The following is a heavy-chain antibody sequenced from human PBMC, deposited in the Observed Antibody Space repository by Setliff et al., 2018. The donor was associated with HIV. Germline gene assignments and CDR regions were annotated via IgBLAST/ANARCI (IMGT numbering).Heavy chain of an antibody. V-gene: IGHV4-59*11. J-gene: IGHJ6*03. CDR1: GGSIENLY. CDR3: ASTSMGMTRKPIWYYHMDV. Sequence: SETLSLTCTVSGGSIENLYWTWIRQPSGRGLEWIGYVYSTGSTKYTPSLKSRATMSDDTSKNQISLTLTSVSAADTAVYYCASTSMGMTRKPIWYYHMDVWGHGITVTVSS. CDR2: VYSTGST. D-gene: IGHD7-27*01.